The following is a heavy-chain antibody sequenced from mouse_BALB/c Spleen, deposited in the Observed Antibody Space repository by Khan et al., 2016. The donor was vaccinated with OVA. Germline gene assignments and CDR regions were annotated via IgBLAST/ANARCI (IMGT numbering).Heavy chain of an antibody. V-gene: IGHV1S137*01. CDR1: GYTFTDYA. D-gene: IGHD2-1*01. CDR3: ARGRGNSRFAY. J-gene: IGHJ3*01. CDR2: ISTYYGDP. Sequence: QVRLQQSGAELVRPGVSVKISCKGSGYTFTDYAMHWVKQSHAKSLVWIGVISTYYGDPTYNQKFKGKATMTVDKSSSTAYMELARLTSEDSAIYYCARGRGNSRFAYWGQGTLVTVSA.